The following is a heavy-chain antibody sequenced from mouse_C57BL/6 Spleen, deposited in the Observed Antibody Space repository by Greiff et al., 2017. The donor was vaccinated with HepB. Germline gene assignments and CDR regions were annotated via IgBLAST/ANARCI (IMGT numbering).Heavy chain of an antibody. D-gene: IGHD4-1*01. CDR1: GFSLTSYG. CDR3: AKNPPGVDWYFDV. CDR2: IWRGGST. Sequence: QVQLKQSGPGLVQPSQSLSIPCTVSGFSLTSYGVHWVRQSPGKGLEWLGVIWRGGSTDYNAAFMSRLSITKDNSKSQVFFKMNSLQADDTAIYYCAKNPPGVDWYFDVWGTGTTVTVSS. J-gene: IGHJ1*03. V-gene: IGHV2-5*01.